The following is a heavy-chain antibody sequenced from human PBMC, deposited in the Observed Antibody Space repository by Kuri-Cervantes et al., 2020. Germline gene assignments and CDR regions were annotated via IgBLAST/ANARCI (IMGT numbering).Heavy chain of an antibody. Sequence: GGSLRLSCAASGFIFSAYNMNWVRQAPGKGLEWVSYISSSGSTIYYADSVTGRFTISRDNAKNSLYLQMNSLRDEDTAVYYCARVLGYSGYDWVDYWGQGTLVTVSS. J-gene: IGHJ4*02. V-gene: IGHV3-48*02. D-gene: IGHD5-12*01. CDR1: GFIFSAYN. CDR2: ISSSGSTI. CDR3: ARVLGYSGYDWVDY.